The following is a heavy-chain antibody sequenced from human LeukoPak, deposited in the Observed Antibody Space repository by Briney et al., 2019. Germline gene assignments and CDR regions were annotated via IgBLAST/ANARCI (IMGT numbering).Heavy chain of an antibody. Sequence: TGGSLRLSCAASGFTFSSYGMSWVRQAPGKGLEWVSAISGSGGSTYYADSVKGRFTISRDNSKNTLYLQMNSLRAEGTAVYYCAKRDRTVTHAFDIWGQGTVVTVSS. V-gene: IGHV3-23*01. CDR3: AKRDRTVTHAFDI. CDR2: ISGSGGST. J-gene: IGHJ3*02. CDR1: GFTFSSYG. D-gene: IGHD4-17*01.